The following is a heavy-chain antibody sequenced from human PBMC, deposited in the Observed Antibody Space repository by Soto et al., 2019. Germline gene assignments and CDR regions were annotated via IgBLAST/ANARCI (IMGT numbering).Heavy chain of an antibody. D-gene: IGHD3-10*01. CDR2: SNGGNDDS. J-gene: IGHJ5*02. CDR3: ARRGKHYRPGSYSGNWFDP. Sequence: QAQLVQSGAEVKNPGASVKVSCKASGYTFTNYPIQWVRQAPGQRLEWMGWSNGGNDDSKYSQRFQGRVTITRATSASTVDMELSSLGSEDTAVYYCARRGKHYRPGSYSGNWFDPWGQGTLGTVSS. CDR1: GYTFTNYP. V-gene: IGHV1-3*01.